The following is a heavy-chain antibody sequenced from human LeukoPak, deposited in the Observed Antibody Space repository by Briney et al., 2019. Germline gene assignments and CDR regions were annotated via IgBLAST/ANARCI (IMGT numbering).Heavy chain of an antibody. CDR3: TRIIDARMDV. Sequence: GRSLRLSCTASGFTFGDYAMNWVRQAPGKGLEWVCFIRSKASGGTTGYAAPVKGRFTISRDDSKSIAYLQMDSLRTEDTAVYYCTRIIDARMDVWGQGTTVTVSS. V-gene: IGHV3-49*04. CDR2: IRSKASGGTT. J-gene: IGHJ6*02. CDR1: GFTFGDYA. D-gene: IGHD2-2*01.